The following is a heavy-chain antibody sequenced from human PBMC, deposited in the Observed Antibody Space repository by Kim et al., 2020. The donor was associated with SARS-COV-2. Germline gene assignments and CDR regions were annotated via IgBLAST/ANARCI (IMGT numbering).Heavy chain of an antibody. Sequence: GGSLRLSCAASGFTFSSYAMSWVRQAPGKGLEWVSAISGSGGSTYYADSVKGRFTISRDNSKNTLYLQMNSLRAEDTAVYYCAKRDDSSGYYSIVDYWGQGTLVTVSS. CDR2: ISGSGGST. CDR3: AKRDDSSGYYSIVDY. D-gene: IGHD3-22*01. CDR1: GFTFSSYA. J-gene: IGHJ4*02. V-gene: IGHV3-23*01.